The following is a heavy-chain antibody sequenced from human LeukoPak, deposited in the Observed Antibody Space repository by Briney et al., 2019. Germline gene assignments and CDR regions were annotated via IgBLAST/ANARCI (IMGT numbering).Heavy chain of an antibody. Sequence: PGGSLRLSCVASGFTFSSYAMSWVRQAPGKGLEWVSGISGSGGTTYYADSMKGRFTISRDNAKNSLYLQMNTLRDGDTAVYYCARGRDGYNYDAFDYWGQGTLVTVSS. CDR2: ISGSGGTT. J-gene: IGHJ4*02. V-gene: IGHV3-23*01. D-gene: IGHD5-24*01. CDR3: ARGRDGYNYDAFDY. CDR1: GFTFSSYA.